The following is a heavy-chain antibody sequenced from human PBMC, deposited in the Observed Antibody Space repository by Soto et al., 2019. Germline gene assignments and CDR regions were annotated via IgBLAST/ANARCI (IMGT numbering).Heavy chain of an antibody. CDR3: AKGSIEYSASVDN. Sequence: EVHLLESGGGLVQPGGSRRLSCAAPGFSFISYPMVWVRQAPGKGLEWVSVISARGGSSYFADSVKGRFTISRDNSKNVLSLEMNSLRAEDTAIYFCAKGSIEYSASVDNWGQGTLVLVSS. CDR2: ISARGGSS. CDR1: GFSFISYP. V-gene: IGHV3-23*01. J-gene: IGHJ4*02. D-gene: IGHD5-12*01.